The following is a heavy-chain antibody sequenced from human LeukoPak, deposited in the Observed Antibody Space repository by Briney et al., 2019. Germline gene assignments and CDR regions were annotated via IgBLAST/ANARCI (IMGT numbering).Heavy chain of an antibody. Sequence: SETLSLTCTVSTGPINTYFWTWVRQPAGKGLEWIGRISDTGRTFYNPSLESRVTISLDTSNNQFFLKVTSVTAADTSVYYCARGSELTKTSGHYSFDYWGQGTLVSVSS. CDR1: TGPINTYF. D-gene: IGHD4-11*01. J-gene: IGHJ4*02. CDR3: ARGSELTKTSGHYSFDY. V-gene: IGHV4-4*07. CDR2: ISDTGRT.